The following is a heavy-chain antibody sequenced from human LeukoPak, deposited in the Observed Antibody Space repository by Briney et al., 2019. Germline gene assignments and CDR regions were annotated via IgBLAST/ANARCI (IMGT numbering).Heavy chain of an antibody. CDR2: MCPNSGDT. CDR3: ARGPPNWGYDY. Sequence: ASVKVSCKASGYTFTSYDFNWVRQATGQWPEWMGWMCPNSGDTGYAQKFQDRVTMTRNTSISTAYMELSSLRSDDTAVYYCARGPPNWGYDYWGPGTLVTVSS. D-gene: IGHD7-27*01. V-gene: IGHV1-8*01. J-gene: IGHJ4*02. CDR1: GYTFTSYD.